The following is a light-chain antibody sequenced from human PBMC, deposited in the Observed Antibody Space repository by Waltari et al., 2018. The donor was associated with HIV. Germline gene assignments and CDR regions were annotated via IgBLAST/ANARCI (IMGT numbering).Light chain of an antibody. V-gene: IGLV1-44*01. J-gene: IGLJ2*01. CDR2: NNN. CDR1: SSNIGSNT. Sequence: QSVLTQPPSASGTPGQRVTISCSGSSSNIGSNTVSWYQQLPGTAPKLLIYNNNERPSVVPARFSGSTSGTSASLAISGLQSESEADYYCAAWDDSLNGVVFGGGTKLTVL. CDR3: AAWDDSLNGVV.